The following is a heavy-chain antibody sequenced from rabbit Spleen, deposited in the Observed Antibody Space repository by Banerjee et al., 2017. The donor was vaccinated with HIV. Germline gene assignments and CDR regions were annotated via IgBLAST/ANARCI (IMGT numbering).Heavy chain of an antibody. CDR2: IAGSSSDFT. D-gene: IGHD8-1*01. CDR3: ARDTGSSFSSYGMDL. J-gene: IGHJ6*01. V-gene: IGHV1S45*01. Sequence: QEQLEESGGDLVKPEGSLTLTCTASGFSFSSSDWICWVRQAPGKGLEWISCIAGSSSDFTYSATWAKGRFTCSKTSSTTVTLQMTSLTVADTATYFCARDTGSSFSSYGMDLWGPGTLVTVS. CDR1: GFSFSSSDW.